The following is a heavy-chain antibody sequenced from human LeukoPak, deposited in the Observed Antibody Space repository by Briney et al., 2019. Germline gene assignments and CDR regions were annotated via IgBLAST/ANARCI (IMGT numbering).Heavy chain of an antibody. CDR2: VSGST. Sequence: GGSLRLSCAASGFAFSSFAMSWVRQAPGKGLEWVSAVSGSTYYADSVKGRFTISRDNSKNTLYLQMNSLRAEDTAVYYCAKGTMDGGQYYYDSSGGQGTLVTVSS. CDR1: GFAFSSFA. J-gene: IGHJ4*02. CDR3: AKGTMDGGQYYYDSS. D-gene: IGHD3-22*01. V-gene: IGHV3-23*01.